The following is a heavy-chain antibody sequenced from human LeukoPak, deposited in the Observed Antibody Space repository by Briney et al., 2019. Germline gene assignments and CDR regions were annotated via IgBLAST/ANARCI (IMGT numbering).Heavy chain of an antibody. V-gene: IGHV3-23*01. CDR2: ISGSGAST. CDR3: ARTIVVVPAAILRYGMDV. J-gene: IGHJ6*02. D-gene: IGHD2-2*02. CDR1: GFTLSTNA. Sequence: GGSLRLSCLTSGFTLSTNAMSWVRQAPGKGLEWISGISGSGASTYCADSVKGRFTISRDNSKTTLYLQMNSLRAEDTAVYYCARTIVVVPAAILRYGMDVWGQGTTVTVSS.